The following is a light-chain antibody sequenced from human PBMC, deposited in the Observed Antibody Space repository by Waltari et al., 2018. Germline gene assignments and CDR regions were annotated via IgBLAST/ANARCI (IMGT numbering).Light chain of an antibody. CDR3: QQSYVTGLT. CDR2: AAS. V-gene: IGKV1-39*01. J-gene: IGKJ4*01. Sequence: DIQMTQSPSSLSASVGDRVTITCRASQSISSYLNWYQQKPGKAPKLLIYAASSLQSGVASRFSGSGSGTDFTLTISSLQPEDFATYYCQQSYVTGLTFGGGTKVEIK. CDR1: QSISSY.